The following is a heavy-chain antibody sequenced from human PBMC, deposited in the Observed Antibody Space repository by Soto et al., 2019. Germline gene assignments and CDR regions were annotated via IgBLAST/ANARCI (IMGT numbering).Heavy chain of an antibody. J-gene: IGHJ3*02. D-gene: IGHD3-10*01. CDR1: GFTFSNYT. CDR3: ARVGRSASYDGFDI. V-gene: IGHV3-21*01. Sequence: EVQLVESGGGLVKPGGSLRLSCAASGFTFSNYTMNWVRQAPGKGLEWVSCISSSSSYTYNADSVKGRFTISRDNTKNSLCLQMNSMRAEDTAVYYCARVGRSASYDGFDIWGQGTMVTVSS. CDR2: ISSSSSYT.